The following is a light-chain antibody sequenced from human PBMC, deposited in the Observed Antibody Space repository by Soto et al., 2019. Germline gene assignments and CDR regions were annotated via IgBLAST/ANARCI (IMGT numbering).Light chain of an antibody. J-gene: IGKJ5*01. CDR1: QSVSSY. Sequence: EIVLTQSPATLSLSLGEGSTLXXRASQSVSSYLAWYQQKPGQAPRXLIYDASNRATGIPARCSGSGSGTDFTLTISSLEPEDFAVYYCQQRSNWPITFGQGTRLEIK. V-gene: IGKV3-11*01. CDR2: DAS. CDR3: QQRSNWPIT.